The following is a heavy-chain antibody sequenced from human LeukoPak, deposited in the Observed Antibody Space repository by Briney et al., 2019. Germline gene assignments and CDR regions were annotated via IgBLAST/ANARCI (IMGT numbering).Heavy chain of an antibody. CDR2: IYYSGST. D-gene: IGHD5-18*01. Sequence: PSQTLSLTCTVSGGSISSGSYYWSWIRQPPGKGLEWIGSIYYSGSTYYNPSLKSRVTISVDTSKNQFSLKLSSVTAADTAVYYCARARHADTFDYWGQGTLVTVSS. V-gene: IGHV4-39*07. J-gene: IGHJ4*02. CDR3: ARARHADTFDY. CDR1: GGSISSGSYY.